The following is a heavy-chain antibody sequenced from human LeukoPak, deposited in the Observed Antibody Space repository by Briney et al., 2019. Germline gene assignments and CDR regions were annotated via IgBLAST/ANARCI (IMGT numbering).Heavy chain of an antibody. CDR1: GYTFTSYH. V-gene: IGHV1-8*01. J-gene: IGHJ4*02. CDR2: MNAESGHT. Sequence: ASVKVSCKASGYTFTSYHIDWVRQAPGQGPEWMGWMNAESGHTGYAQNLEGRVSMTRDTSISTAYMELSRLRSDDTAVYYCARGRDSSGYYYFDYWGQGTLVTVSS. CDR3: ARGRDSSGYYYFDY. D-gene: IGHD3-22*01.